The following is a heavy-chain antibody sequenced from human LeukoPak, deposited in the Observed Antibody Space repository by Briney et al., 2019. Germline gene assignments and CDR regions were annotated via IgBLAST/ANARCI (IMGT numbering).Heavy chain of an antibody. J-gene: IGHJ4*02. V-gene: IGHV3-48*01. CDR1: GFTFITCG. CDR2: ISASNSPI. CDR3: ARDPLNYSSSSYFGY. Sequence: GGSLRLSCAASGFTFITCGMNWVRQAPGKGLEWISYISASNSPIYYADSVKGRFTISRDNDKNSLYLEMNSLRADDTAVYYCARDPLNYSSSSYFGYWGQGILVTVSS. D-gene: IGHD6-6*01.